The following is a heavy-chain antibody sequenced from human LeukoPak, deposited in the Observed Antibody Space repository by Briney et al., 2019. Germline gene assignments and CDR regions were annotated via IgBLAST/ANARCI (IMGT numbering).Heavy chain of an antibody. Sequence: ASVTVSCKASGYTFTGFYIYWVRQPPGLGPEWMGWINSNTGVTNYAQNFQGRVTMTRDTSITTVYMELSGLRSDDTAMYYCARDPSGDYHLYYGMDVWGQGTTVTVSS. V-gene: IGHV1-2*02. CDR2: INSNTGVT. CDR1: GYTFTGFY. J-gene: IGHJ6*02. D-gene: IGHD4-17*01. CDR3: ARDPSGDYHLYYGMDV.